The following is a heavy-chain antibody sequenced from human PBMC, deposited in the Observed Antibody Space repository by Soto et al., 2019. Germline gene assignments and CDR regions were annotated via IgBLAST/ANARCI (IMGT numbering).Heavy chain of an antibody. CDR1: GFTFDDYA. V-gene: IGHV3-9*01. CDR3: AKDTFGWLGPGDAFDI. D-gene: IGHD6-19*01. J-gene: IGHJ3*02. Sequence: DVQLVESGGGLVQPGRSLRLSCAASGFTFDDYAMHWVRQAPGRGREWVSGIGWNGGSIGYADSVKGRFTISRDNAKNSLYLQMNSLRAEDTALYYCAKDTFGWLGPGDAFDIWGQGTMVTVSS. CDR2: IGWNGGSI.